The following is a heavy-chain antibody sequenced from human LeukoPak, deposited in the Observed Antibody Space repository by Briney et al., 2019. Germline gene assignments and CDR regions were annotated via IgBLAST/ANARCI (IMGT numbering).Heavy chain of an antibody. CDR2: ISSSSSYI. Sequence: GGSLRLSCAASGFTFSSYSMNWVRQAPGKGLEWVSSISSSSSYIYYADSVKGRFTISRDNAKNSLYLQMNSLRAEDTAVYYCARDNCSGGSCLTDYYYYGMDVWGQGTTVTVS. D-gene: IGHD2-15*01. J-gene: IGHJ6*02. V-gene: IGHV3-21*01. CDR1: GFTFSSYS. CDR3: ARDNCSGGSCLTDYYYYGMDV.